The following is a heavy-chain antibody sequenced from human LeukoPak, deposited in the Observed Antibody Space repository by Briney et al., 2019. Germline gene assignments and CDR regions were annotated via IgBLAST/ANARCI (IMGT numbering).Heavy chain of an antibody. Sequence: ASVKVSCKASGGTFSSYAISWVRQAPGQGLEWMGGIIPIFGTANYAQKFQGRVTITADESTSTAYMELSSLRSEDTAVYYCTVPMYSSSDFDYWGQGTLVTVSS. CDR3: TVPMYSSSDFDY. CDR2: IIPIFGTA. J-gene: IGHJ4*02. CDR1: GGTFSSYA. D-gene: IGHD6-6*01. V-gene: IGHV1-69*13.